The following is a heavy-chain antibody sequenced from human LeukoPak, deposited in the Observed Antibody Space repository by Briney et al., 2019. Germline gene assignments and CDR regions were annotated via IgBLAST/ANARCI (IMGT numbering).Heavy chain of an antibody. D-gene: IGHD2-15*01. J-gene: IGHJ4*02. Sequence: SETLSLTCAVYGGSFSGYYWRCIRQPPGKGLEWIGEINHSGSTNYNPSLKSRVPISLDTSKNHSSLKMRSPTPPATGVYYFARGGRRSGGSCYGLCYLHYWGQGTLVTVSS. CDR1: GGSFSGYY. V-gene: IGHV4-34*01. CDR2: INHSGST. CDR3: ARGGRRSGGSCYGLCYLHY.